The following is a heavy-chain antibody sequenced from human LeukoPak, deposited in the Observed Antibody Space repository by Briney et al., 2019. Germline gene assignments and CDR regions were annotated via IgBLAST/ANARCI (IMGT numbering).Heavy chain of an antibody. J-gene: IGHJ4*02. CDR1: GFTFSSYG. V-gene: IGHV3-33*01. D-gene: IGHD1-26*01. Sequence: GRSLRLSCAASGFTFSSYGMHWVRQAPGKGLEWVAVTWYDGSNKYYADSVKGRFTISRDNSKNTLYLQMNSLRAEDTAVYYCARASGGAQIDYWGQGTLVTVSS. CDR3: ARASGGAQIDY. CDR2: TWYDGSNK.